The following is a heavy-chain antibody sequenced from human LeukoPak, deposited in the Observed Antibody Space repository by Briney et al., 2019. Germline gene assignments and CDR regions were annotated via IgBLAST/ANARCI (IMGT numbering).Heavy chain of an antibody. Sequence: SETLSLTCTVSGVSISSYYWSWIRQPPGKGLEWIGYIYYSGSTNYNHSLKSRVTISVDTSKNQFSLKLSSVTAADTAVYYCARVLLWFGEPDAFDIWGQGTMVTVSS. V-gene: IGHV4-59*01. CDR3: ARVLLWFGEPDAFDI. D-gene: IGHD3-10*01. CDR1: GVSISSYY. J-gene: IGHJ3*02. CDR2: IYYSGST.